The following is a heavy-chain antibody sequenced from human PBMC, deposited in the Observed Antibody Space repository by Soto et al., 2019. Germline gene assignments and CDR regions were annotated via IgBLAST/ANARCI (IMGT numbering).Heavy chain of an antibody. CDR2: IDPSDSYT. CDR3: ARRHSSSSAFDP. D-gene: IGHD6-13*01. J-gene: IGHJ5*02. V-gene: IGHV5-10-1*01. Sequence: VQLVQSGAEVKKPGESLRISCKGSGYRFTSYWINWVRQMPGKGLEWMGRIDPSDSYTNYSPSFQGHVTISADKSISTAYLQWSSLKASDTAMYYCARRHSSSSAFDPWGQGTLVTVSS. CDR1: GYRFTSYW.